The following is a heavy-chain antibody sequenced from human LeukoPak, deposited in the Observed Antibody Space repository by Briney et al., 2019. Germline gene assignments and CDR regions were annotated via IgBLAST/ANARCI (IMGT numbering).Heavy chain of an antibody. CDR2: ISGSGGST. J-gene: IGHJ4*02. Sequence: PGGSLRLSCAASGFTLSDYAMTWVRQAPGKGLEWVSSISGSGGSTYYAGSVKGRFTMSRDNPQNTLHLQMNSLRAEDTAVYYCARGLTYYYDSDGYYWAFWGQGTLVTVSS. D-gene: IGHD3-22*01. CDR1: GFTLSDYA. V-gene: IGHV3-23*01. CDR3: ARGLTYYYDSDGYYWAF.